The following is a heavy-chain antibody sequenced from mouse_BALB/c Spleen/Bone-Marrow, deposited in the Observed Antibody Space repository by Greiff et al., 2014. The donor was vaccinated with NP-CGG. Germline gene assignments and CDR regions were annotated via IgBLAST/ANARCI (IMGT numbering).Heavy chain of an antibody. Sequence: VQLKQSGGGLVKPGGSLKLSCAASGFTFSDYYMYWVRQTPEKRLEWVATISDGGGYTYYPDSVWGRFTISRDNAKNNLYLQMNSLKSEDTAMYYCARSGERYGAMDYWGQGTSVNVFS. J-gene: IGHJ4*01. CDR3: ARSGERYGAMDY. CDR1: GFTFSDYY. V-gene: IGHV5-4*02. CDR2: ISDGGGYT. D-gene: IGHD2-10*02.